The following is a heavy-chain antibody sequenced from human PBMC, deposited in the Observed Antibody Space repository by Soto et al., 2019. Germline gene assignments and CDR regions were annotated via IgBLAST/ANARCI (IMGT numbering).Heavy chain of an antibody. CDR1: GFTFSSYD. CDR3: AREGSGPYFDY. V-gene: IGHV3-13*01. J-gene: IGHJ4*02. CDR2: IGTAGDT. Sequence: EVQLVESGGGLVQPGGSLRLSCAASGFTFSSYDMHWVRQATGKGLEWVSAIGTAGDTYYPGSVKGRFTISRENAKNSLYLQMTSLRAGDTAVYYCAREGSGPYFDYWGQGNLVTVSS.